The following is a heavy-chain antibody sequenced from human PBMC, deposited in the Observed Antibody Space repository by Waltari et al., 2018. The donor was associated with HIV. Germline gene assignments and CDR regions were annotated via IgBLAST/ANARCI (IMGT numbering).Heavy chain of an antibody. J-gene: IGHJ6*02. V-gene: IGHV1-69*06. CDR1: GGTFSSYA. D-gene: IGHD5-12*01. CDR3: ARGGGYSGYDSYYSHGMDV. Sequence: QVQLVQSGAEVKKPGSSVKVSCKASGGTFSSYAISWVRQAPGQGLEWMGGIIPIFGTANYAQKFQGRVTITADKSTSTAYMELSSLRSEDTAVYYCARGGGYSGYDSYYSHGMDVWGQGTTVTVSS. CDR2: IIPIFGTA.